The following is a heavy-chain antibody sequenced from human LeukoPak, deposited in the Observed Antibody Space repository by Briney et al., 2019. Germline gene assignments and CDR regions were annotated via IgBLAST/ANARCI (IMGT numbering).Heavy chain of an antibody. CDR1: GFTVSSNY. Sequence: GGSLRLSCAASGFTVSSNYMSWVRQAPGKGLEWVSVIYSGGSTYYADSVKGRFTTSRDNSKNTLYLQMNSLRAEDTAVYYCARVVVVPAAMVGYYYYYGMDVWGQGTTVTVSS. D-gene: IGHD2-2*01. J-gene: IGHJ6*02. CDR3: ARVVVVPAAMVGYYYYYGMDV. CDR2: IYSGGST. V-gene: IGHV3-53*01.